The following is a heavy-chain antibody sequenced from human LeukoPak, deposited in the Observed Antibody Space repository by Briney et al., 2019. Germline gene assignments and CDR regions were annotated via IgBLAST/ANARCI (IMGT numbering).Heavy chain of an antibody. J-gene: IGHJ6*02. Sequence: PGGSLRLSCAASKFLLSNYWMHWVRQVPGEGLVWVSRIDSDGSPTTYADSVEGRFTISRDNAHNMLYLQMNSLTAEDTAVYFCARESQQFWSVGALDVWGQGTTVTVSS. CDR1: KFLLSNYW. V-gene: IGHV3-74*01. CDR2: IDSDGSPT. CDR3: ARESQQFWSVGALDV. D-gene: IGHD3-3*01.